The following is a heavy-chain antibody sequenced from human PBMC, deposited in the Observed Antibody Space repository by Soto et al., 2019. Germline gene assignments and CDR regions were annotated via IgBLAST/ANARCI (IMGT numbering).Heavy chain of an antibody. V-gene: IGHV4-31*03. D-gene: IGHD2-2*01. CDR3: ARDVGSSHGPGHPHYFDY. Sequence: SEPLSPTSNNFGRAFSTRDYYGSRLRQLRGHDLDCMAFIYYNGNTYYTPSLKSRATISLDTSRNQFFLNLNSVTAADTAVYYCARDVGSSHGPGHPHYFDYWGQGTLVTVSS. CDR2: IYYNGNT. CDR1: GRAFSTRDYY. J-gene: IGHJ4*02.